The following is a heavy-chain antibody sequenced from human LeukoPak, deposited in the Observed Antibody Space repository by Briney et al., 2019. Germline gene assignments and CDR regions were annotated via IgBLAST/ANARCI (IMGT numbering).Heavy chain of an antibody. J-gene: IGHJ6*04. CDR2: ISRSGSTK. Sequence: SGGSLRLSCAASGFTFSDYNMRWIRQAPGKGLEWVSSISRSGSTKYYADSVKGRFTISRDNAKNSLFLQMNSLRSEDTAVSYCARARARRYYDILPRLDVWGKGTTVTISS. CDR3: ARARARRYYDILPRLDV. D-gene: IGHD3-9*01. V-gene: IGHV3-11*01. CDR1: GFTFSDYN.